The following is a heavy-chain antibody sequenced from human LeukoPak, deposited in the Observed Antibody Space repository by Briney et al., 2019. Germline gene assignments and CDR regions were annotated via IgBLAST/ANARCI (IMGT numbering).Heavy chain of an antibody. CDR3: ARLYGPDAFDI. CDR1: GFTVSSNY. V-gene: IGHV3-66*01. Sequence: GGSLRLSCAASGFTVSSNYMSWVRQAPGKGLEWVSVIYSGGSASYADSVKGRFTISRDSSKNTLFLQMNSLRAEDTAVYYCARLYGPDAFDIWGQGTMVTVSS. J-gene: IGHJ3*02. CDR2: IYSGGSA. D-gene: IGHD4-17*01.